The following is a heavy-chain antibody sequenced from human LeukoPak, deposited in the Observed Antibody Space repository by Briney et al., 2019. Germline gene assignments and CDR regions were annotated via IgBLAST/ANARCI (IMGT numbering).Heavy chain of an antibody. V-gene: IGHV4-30-4*01. D-gene: IGHD2-15*01. CDR2: IYYSGST. CDR1: DGSISSGDYY. J-gene: IGHJ5*02. Sequence: KTSETLSLTCTVSDGSISSGDYYWSWIRQPPGKGLEWIGYIYYSGSTYYNPSLKSRVTISVDTSKNQFSLKLSSVTAADTAVYYCARDYCSGGSCYLRPWGQGTLVTVSS. CDR3: ARDYCSGGSCYLRP.